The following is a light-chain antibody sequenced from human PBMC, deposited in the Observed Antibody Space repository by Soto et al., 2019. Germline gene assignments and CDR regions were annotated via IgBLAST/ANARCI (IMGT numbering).Light chain of an antibody. V-gene: IGKV3-15*01. Sequence: ILMTQSPATLSVSPGERATLSCRASQRVSKSFAWYQQKRGQAPRLLIYSASTRAAGIPAGFSGSGSGTEYNLTISSLQSEDFAVYYCQQYYDWPLTFGGGTKVDIK. CDR3: QQYYDWPLT. J-gene: IGKJ4*01. CDR1: QRVSKS. CDR2: SAS.